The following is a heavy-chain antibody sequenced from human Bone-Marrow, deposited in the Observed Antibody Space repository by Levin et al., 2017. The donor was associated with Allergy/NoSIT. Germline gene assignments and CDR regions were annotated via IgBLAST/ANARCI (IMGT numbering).Heavy chain of an antibody. D-gene: IGHD3-9*01. Sequence: GGSLRLSCAASGFTFSDYFMSWIRQAPGKGLEWISYSSSSGSGIYYADSVKGRFSIARDNAKDSLYLQMNSLRAEDTAVYYCARVAADILTDYYPNYYFDYWGQGTLVTVSS. CDR3: ARVAADILTDYYPNYYFDY. CDR2: SSSSGSGI. J-gene: IGHJ4*02. V-gene: IGHV3-11*01. CDR1: GFTFSDYF.